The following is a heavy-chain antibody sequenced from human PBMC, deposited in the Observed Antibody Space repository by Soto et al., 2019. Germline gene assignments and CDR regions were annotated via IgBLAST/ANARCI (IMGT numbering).Heavy chain of an antibody. V-gene: IGHV1-8*01. J-gene: IGHJ4*02. CDR1: GYAFTSND. CDR2: MNPNSGNT. CDR3: ARGQGITIFGVVTFYYFDY. D-gene: IGHD3-3*01. Sequence: GASVKVSSKASGYAFTSNDSYWVRQATGKGLEWMGWMNPNSGNTGYAQKFQGRVTMTRNTSISTAYMELSSLRSEDTAVYYCARGQGITIFGVVTFYYFDYWGQGTLVTVSS.